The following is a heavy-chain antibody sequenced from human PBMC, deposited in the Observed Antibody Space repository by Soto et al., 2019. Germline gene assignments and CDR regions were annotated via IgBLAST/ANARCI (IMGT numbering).Heavy chain of an antibody. J-gene: IGHJ5*02. V-gene: IGHV1-69*08. CDR3: TTLGP. Sequence: QAQLVQSGAVVKKPGSSVVVSCKASGITVGSLIISWVRQAPGQGLEWMGKTAPMFKQTFYARRFEGRVTITADTSANTVYMELTDLRFEDTAVYYCTTLGPWGQGTQVTVS. CDR2: TAPMFKQT. D-gene: IGHD3-3*01. CDR1: GITVGSLI.